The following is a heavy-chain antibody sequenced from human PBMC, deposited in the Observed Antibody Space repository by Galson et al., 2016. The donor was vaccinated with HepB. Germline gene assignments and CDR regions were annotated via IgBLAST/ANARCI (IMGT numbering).Heavy chain of an antibody. V-gene: IGHV3-53*01. CDR1: GLTVSGDY. D-gene: IGHD5-18*01. Sequence: SLRLSCAVSGLTVSGDYMSWVRQAPGKGLEWVSVLYRDGSTYYADSVEGRFTISRDNSRNTLYLQMNSLRAEDTAMYYCARDLTMVTTGWFDPWGQGTLVTVSS. CDR3: ARDLTMVTTGWFDP. J-gene: IGHJ5*02. CDR2: LYRDGST.